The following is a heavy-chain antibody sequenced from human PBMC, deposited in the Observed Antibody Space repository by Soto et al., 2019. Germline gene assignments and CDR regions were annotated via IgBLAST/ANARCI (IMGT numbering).Heavy chain of an antibody. D-gene: IGHD3-10*01. CDR1: GGSISSSNW. V-gene: IGHV4-4*02. CDR2: IYHSGST. Sequence: PSETLSLTCAVSGGSISSSNWWSWVRQPPGKGLEWIGEIYHSGSTNYNPSLKSRVTISVDKSKNQFSLKLSSVTAADTAVYYCARVHIMVRRVILSRRDYGMDVWGRGTTITVSS. J-gene: IGHJ6*02. CDR3: ARVHIMVRRVILSRRDYGMDV.